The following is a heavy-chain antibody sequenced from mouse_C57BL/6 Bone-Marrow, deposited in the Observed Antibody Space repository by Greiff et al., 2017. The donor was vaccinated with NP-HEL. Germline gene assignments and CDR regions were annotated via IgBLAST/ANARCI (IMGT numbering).Heavy chain of an antibody. CDR2: IWTGGGI. V-gene: IGHV2-9-1*01. J-gene: IGHJ3*01. CDR1: GFSLTSYA. Sequence: QVQLQQSGPGLVQPSQSLSITCTVSGFSLTSYAISWVRQPPGKGLEWLGVIWTGGGINYNSALKSRLSISKDNSKSQVFLKMNSLQTDDTARYYCALDGYGAYWGQGTLVTVSA. D-gene: IGHD2-2*01. CDR3: ALDGYGAY.